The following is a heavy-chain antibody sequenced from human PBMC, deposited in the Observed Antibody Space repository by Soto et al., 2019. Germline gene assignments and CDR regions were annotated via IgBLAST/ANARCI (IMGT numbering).Heavy chain of an antibody. V-gene: IGHV1-69*01. J-gene: IGHJ6*02. CDR1: GFTFSSYA. CDR3: ARPVVVAATHYYYGMDV. CDR2: IIPIFGTA. D-gene: IGHD2-15*01. Sequence: VQLLESGGGLVQPGGSLRLSCAASGFTFSSYAMSWVRQAPGQGLEWMGGIIPIFGTANYAQKFQGRVTITADESTSTAYMELSSLRSEDTAVYYCARPVVVAATHYYYGMDVWGQGTTVTVSS.